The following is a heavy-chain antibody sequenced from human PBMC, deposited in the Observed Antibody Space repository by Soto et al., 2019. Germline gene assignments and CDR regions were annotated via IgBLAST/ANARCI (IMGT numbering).Heavy chain of an antibody. D-gene: IGHD6-6*01. CDR1: GGSISSSSYY. Sequence: SETLSLTCTVSGGSISSSSYYWGWIRQPPGKGLEWIGSIYYSGSTYYNPSLKSRVTISVDTSKNQFSLKLSSVTAADTAVYYCARHLRAARPRYYYYYMDVWGKGTTVTVSS. J-gene: IGHJ6*03. V-gene: IGHV4-39*01. CDR2: IYYSGST. CDR3: ARHLRAARPRYYYYYMDV.